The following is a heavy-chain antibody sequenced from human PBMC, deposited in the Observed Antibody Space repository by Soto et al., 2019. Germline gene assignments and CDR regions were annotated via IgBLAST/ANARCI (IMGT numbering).Heavy chain of an antibody. J-gene: IGHJ6*02. CDR2: ISYDGSNK. CDR1: GFTFSSYG. CDR3: AKDRRNGGGHYYYYGMDV. Sequence: QVQLVESGGGVVQPGRSLRLSCAASGFTFSSYGMHWVRQAPGKGLEWVAVISYDGSNKYYADSVKGRFTISRDNSKNTLYLQMDSLRAEDTAVYYCAKDRRNGGGHYYYYGMDVWGQGTTVTVSS. D-gene: IGHD1-1*01. V-gene: IGHV3-30*18.